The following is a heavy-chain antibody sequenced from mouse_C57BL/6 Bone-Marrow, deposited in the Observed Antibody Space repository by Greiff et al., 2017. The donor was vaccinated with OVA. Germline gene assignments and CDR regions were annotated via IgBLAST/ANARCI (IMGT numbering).Heavy chain of an antibody. CDR3: ARFELYYSNYRAWFAY. Sequence: VQLQQSGAELARPGASVKLSCKASGYNFTSYGISWVKQRTGQGLEWIGEIYPRSGNTYYNEKFKGKATLTADKSSSTAYMELRSLTSEDSAVYFCARFELYYSNYRAWFAYWGQGTLVTVSA. V-gene: IGHV1-81*01. CDR1: GYNFTSYG. J-gene: IGHJ3*01. CDR2: IYPRSGNT. D-gene: IGHD2-5*01.